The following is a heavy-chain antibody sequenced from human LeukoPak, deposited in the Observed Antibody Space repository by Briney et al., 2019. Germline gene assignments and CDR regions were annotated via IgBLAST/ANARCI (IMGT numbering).Heavy chain of an antibody. Sequence: SETLSLTCTVFGDSISSDYWNWIRQPAGKRLEWIGRISSSGSTNFNPSLKSRVTMSLDTSKNQFSLKLNSATAADTAIYYCASGNSPREIVGATHWGQGTLVTVSS. D-gene: IGHD1-26*01. V-gene: IGHV4-4*07. CDR1: GDSISSDY. CDR3: ASGNSPREIVGATH. J-gene: IGHJ4*02. CDR2: ISSSGST.